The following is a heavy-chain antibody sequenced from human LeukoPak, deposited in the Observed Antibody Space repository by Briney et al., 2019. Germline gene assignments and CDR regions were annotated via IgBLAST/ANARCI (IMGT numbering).Heavy chain of an antibody. CDR2: IYYSGST. V-gene: IGHV4-59*12. Sequence: SETLSLTCTVSGGSISSYYWSWIRQPPGKGLEWIGYIYYSGSTYYNPSLKSRVTISVDTSKNQFSLKLSSVTAADTAVYYCAREDYGSGSSRPYYYYGMDVWGQGTAVTVSS. J-gene: IGHJ6*02. CDR3: AREDYGSGSSRPYYYYGMDV. CDR1: GGSISSYY. D-gene: IGHD3-10*01.